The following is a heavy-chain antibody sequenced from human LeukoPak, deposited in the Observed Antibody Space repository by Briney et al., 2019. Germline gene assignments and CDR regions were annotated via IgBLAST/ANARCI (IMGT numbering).Heavy chain of an antibody. CDR2: IYYSGSS. CDR1: GGSISGYH. Sequence: SETLSLTCNVSGGSISGYHWSWIRQPPGKGLEWLGYIYYSGSSNYNPSLKSRVTMSADTSKNQFSLKLSSVTAADTAVYYCARVRVERWLQLRPLFDYWGQGTLVTVSS. D-gene: IGHD5-24*01. CDR3: ARVRVERWLQLRPLFDY. J-gene: IGHJ4*02. V-gene: IGHV4-59*01.